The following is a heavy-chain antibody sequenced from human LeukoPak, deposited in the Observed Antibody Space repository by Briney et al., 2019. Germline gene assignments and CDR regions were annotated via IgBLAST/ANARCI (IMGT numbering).Heavy chain of an antibody. Sequence: SETLSLTCTVSGGSISSYYWSWIRQPPGKGLEWIGYIYYSESTNYNPSPKSRVTISEDTSKNQFSLALTSVTAADTAVYYCARALFRYDSSSRSLHWYFDLWGRGTLVTVSS. CDR2: IYYSEST. CDR3: ARALFRYDSSSRSLHWYFDL. J-gene: IGHJ2*01. V-gene: IGHV4-59*01. D-gene: IGHD3-22*01. CDR1: GGSISSYY.